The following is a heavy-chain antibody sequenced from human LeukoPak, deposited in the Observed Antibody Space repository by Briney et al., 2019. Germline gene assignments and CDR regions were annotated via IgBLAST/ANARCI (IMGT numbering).Heavy chain of an antibody. CDR1: GFTFSSYS. J-gene: IGHJ4*02. D-gene: IGHD3-16*02. CDR2: ISSSGSHM. Sequence: GGSLRLSCAASGFTFSSYSMNWVRQAPGKGLEWVSSISSSGSHMYYADSVKGRFTISRDNAKNSLYLHMNSLRAEDTAVYYCARLTFGGVIGFDYWGQGTLVTVSP. CDR3: ARLTFGGVIGFDY. V-gene: IGHV3-21*01.